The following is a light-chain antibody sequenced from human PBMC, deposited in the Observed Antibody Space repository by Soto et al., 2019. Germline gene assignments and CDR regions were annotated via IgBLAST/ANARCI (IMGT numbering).Light chain of an antibody. CDR1: QSVSSY. CDR2: DAS. CDR3: QQRSNWPRFT. J-gene: IGKJ3*01. V-gene: IGKV3-11*01. Sequence: EIVLTQSPATLSLSPGERATLSCRASQSVSSYLAWYQQKPGQAPRLLIYDASNRATGIPARFSGSGSGTDFTLTISSLGPEDFAVYCCQQRSNWPRFTFGPGTKVDIK.